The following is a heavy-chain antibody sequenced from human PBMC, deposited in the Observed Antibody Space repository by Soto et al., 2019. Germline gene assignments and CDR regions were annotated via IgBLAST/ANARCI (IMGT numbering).Heavy chain of an antibody. CDR3: APRATYSTNYNVGWFDP. D-gene: IGHD1-1*01. Sequence: QITLKESGPALLEPTQTLTLTCSLSGLSLTTPGVGVGWLRQAPGKALECLAIIYWDNDKRYNPSLKTRLTIPKDTSNNPWVLTMTYMEPVDTAIYFRAPRATYSTNYNVGWFDPWGQGTLVTVS. V-gene: IGHV2-5*02. CDR1: GLSLTTPGVG. J-gene: IGHJ5*02. CDR2: IYWDNDK.